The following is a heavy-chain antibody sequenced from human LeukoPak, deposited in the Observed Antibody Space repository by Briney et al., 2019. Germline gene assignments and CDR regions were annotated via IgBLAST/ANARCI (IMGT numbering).Heavy chain of an antibody. CDR2: IIPIFGTA. V-gene: IGHV1-69*06. Sequence: ASVKVSCKASGGTFSSYAISWVRRAPGQGLEWMGGIIPIFGTANYAQKFQGRVTITADKSTSTAYMELSSLRSEDTAVYYCARGGVWQPHQGFDYWGQGTLVTVSS. CDR3: ARGGVWQPHQGFDY. J-gene: IGHJ4*02. D-gene: IGHD6-13*01. CDR1: GGTFSSYA.